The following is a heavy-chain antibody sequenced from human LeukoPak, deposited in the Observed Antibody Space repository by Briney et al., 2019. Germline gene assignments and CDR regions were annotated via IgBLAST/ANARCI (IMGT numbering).Heavy chain of an antibody. CDR1: GFAFSNYW. CDR2: VNQDGSER. Sequence: GGSLRLSCAASGFAFSNYWMSWVRQAPGKGLEWVANVNQDGSERYYVDSVKGRFTISRDNAKNSLYLQMNSLRAEDTAVYYCARDPPRYYDTSGFVSWGQGTLVTVSS. CDR3: ARDPPRYYDTSGFVS. D-gene: IGHD3-22*01. V-gene: IGHV3-7*01. J-gene: IGHJ5*02.